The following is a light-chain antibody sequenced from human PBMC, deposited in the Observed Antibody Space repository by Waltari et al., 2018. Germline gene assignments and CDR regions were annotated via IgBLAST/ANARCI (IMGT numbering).Light chain of an antibody. CDR2: VNSDGSH. Sequence: LVLTQSPSASASLGASVKLTCSLPGEYSAYAIAWHQQQPLKGPRYLMTVNSDGSHQKGDGISERFSGVSSDVELYLIISRLQSDDEADYFCQTWGTGIQVFGSGTKLTVL. V-gene: IGLV4-69*01. CDR3: QTWGTGIQV. J-gene: IGLJ3*02. CDR1: GEYSAYA.